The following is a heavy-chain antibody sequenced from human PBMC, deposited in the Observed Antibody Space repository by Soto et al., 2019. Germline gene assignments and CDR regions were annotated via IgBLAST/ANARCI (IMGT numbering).Heavy chain of an antibody. CDR3: ARLMVRGVTNNCFHP. V-gene: IGHV4-59*08. J-gene: IGHJ5*02. Sequence: PSETLSLTCSVSGGSISSYYWNWIRQPPGKGLEWIGYISNSGSTNYNPSLKSRVTISVDTSKNQFSLKLSSVTAADTAVYYCARLMVRGVTNNCFHPWGQFTLVIVSS. D-gene: IGHD3-10*01. CDR1: GGSISSYY. CDR2: ISNSGST.